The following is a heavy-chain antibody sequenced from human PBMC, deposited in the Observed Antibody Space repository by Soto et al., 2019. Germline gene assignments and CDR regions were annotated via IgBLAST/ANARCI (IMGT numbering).Heavy chain of an antibody. Sequence: QITLKESGPTLVKPTQTLTLTCAFNGFSLTTPGVGVGWIRQPPGKALEWLALIYWDDNKNYSPSLKTRLTLTKDTSKNQVVLTMTNMDPVDTATYYYAHRRREGTVTTGFDYWGQGTLVTVSS. J-gene: IGHJ4*02. CDR3: AHRRREGTVTTGFDY. D-gene: IGHD4-17*01. V-gene: IGHV2-5*02. CDR2: IYWDDNK. CDR1: GFSLTTPGVG.